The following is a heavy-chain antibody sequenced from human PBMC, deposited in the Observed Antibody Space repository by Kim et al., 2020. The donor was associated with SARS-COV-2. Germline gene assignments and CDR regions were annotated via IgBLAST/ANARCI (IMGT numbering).Heavy chain of an antibody. CDR2: ISFDGSNK. D-gene: IGHD2-21*02. CDR3: ARVPPGELVTAIPY. Sequence: GGSLRLSCVGSGFALSDYAMHWVRQTPGKGLEWMALISFDGSNKYYADSMTGRFTISRDNSRNTLYLQVISLTIEDTAVYYCARVPPGELVTAIPYWGQGTLVTVSS. V-gene: IGHV3-30*04. CDR1: GFALSDYA. J-gene: IGHJ4*02.